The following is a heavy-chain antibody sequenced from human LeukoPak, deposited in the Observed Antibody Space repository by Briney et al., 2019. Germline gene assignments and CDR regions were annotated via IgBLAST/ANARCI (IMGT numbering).Heavy chain of an antibody. CDR1: GGTFSSYA. J-gene: IGHJ6*03. Sequence: SVKVSCKASGGTFSSYAISWVRQAPGQGLEWMGGIIPIFGTANYAQKFQGRVTITTDESTSTAYMELSSLRSEDTAVYYCARAPTGTTDYYYYYYMDVWGKGTTVTISS. CDR3: ARAPTGTTDYYYYYYMDV. V-gene: IGHV1-69*05. D-gene: IGHD1-1*01. CDR2: IIPIFGTA.